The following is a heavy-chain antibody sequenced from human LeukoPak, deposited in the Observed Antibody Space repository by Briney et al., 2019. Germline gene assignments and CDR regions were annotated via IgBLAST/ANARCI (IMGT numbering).Heavy chain of an antibody. Sequence: PSETLSLTCTVSGGSICSYYSSSIRQPPGKGLEWIGYIYYSGSTNYNPSLKSRVTISVDTSKNQSSLKLSSVTAADTAVYYCARDSATAMVDWGQGTLVTVSS. CDR2: IYYSGST. J-gene: IGHJ4*02. V-gene: IGHV4-59*01. CDR3: ARDSATAMVD. CDR1: GGSICSYY. D-gene: IGHD5-18*01.